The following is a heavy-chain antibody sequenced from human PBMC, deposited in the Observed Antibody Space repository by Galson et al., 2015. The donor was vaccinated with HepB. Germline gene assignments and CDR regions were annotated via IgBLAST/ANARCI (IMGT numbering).Heavy chain of an antibody. CDR1: GFTFSSYS. CDR3: ARAHLTGSLLMDV. D-gene: IGHD3-9*01. V-gene: IGHV3-48*04. CDR2: ISSSSSTI. Sequence: SLRLSCAASGFTFSSYSMNWVRQAPGKGLEWVSYISSSSSTIYYADSVKGRFTISRDNAKNSLYLQMNSLRAEDTAVYYCARAHLTGSLLMDVWGQGTTVTVSS. J-gene: IGHJ6*02.